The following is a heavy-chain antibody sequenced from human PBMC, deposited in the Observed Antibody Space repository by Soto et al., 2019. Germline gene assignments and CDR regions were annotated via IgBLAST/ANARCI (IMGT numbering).Heavy chain of an antibody. J-gene: IGHJ4*02. Sequence: PSETLSLTCTVSGGSISSYYWSWIRQPPGKGLEWIGYIYYSGSTNYNPSLKSRVTISVDTSKNQFSLKLSSVTAADTAVYYCARYSDLPGIAAAGYFDYWGQGTLVTVSS. CDR3: ARYSDLPGIAAAGYFDY. CDR1: GGSISSYY. V-gene: IGHV4-59*08. D-gene: IGHD6-13*01. CDR2: IYYSGST.